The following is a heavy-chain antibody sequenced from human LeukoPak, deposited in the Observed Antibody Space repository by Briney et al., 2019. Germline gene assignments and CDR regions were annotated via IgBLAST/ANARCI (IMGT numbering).Heavy chain of an antibody. Sequence: SSETLSLTCAVYGGSFSGYYWSWIRQPPGKGLEWIGEINHSGSTNYNPSLKSRVTISVDTSKNQFSLKLSSVTAADTAVYYCARPRSYRGRNPFDPWGQGTLVTVSS. CDR2: INHSGST. CDR3: ARPRSYRGRNPFDP. D-gene: IGHD3-16*02. J-gene: IGHJ5*02. V-gene: IGHV4-34*01. CDR1: GGSFSGYY.